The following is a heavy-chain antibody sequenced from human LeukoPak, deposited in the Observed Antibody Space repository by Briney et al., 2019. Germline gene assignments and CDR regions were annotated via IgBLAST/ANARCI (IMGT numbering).Heavy chain of an antibody. J-gene: IGHJ3*02. V-gene: IGHV1-2*02. D-gene: IGHD3-9*01. CDR2: INPNSGGT. CDR3: ARDGALYDILTGYSTDAFDI. Sequence: ASVTVSCKASGYTFTGYYMHWVRQAPGQGLEWMGWINPNSGGTNYAQKFQGRVTMTRDMSISTAYMELSRLRSDDTAVYYCARDGALYDILTGYSTDAFDIWGQGTMVTVSS. CDR1: GYTFTGYY.